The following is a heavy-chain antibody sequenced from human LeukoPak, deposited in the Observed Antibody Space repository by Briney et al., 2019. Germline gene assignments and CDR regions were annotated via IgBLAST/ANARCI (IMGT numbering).Heavy chain of an antibody. V-gene: IGHV3-23*01. J-gene: IGHJ5*02. CDR3: ARAANWFDP. Sequence: GGSLRLSCAASGFTFSSYAMSWVRQAPGKGLEWVSAISGTGSSTYYADSVKGRFTISRDNAKNSLYLQMNSLRAEDTAVYYCARAANWFDPWGQGTLVTVSS. CDR1: GFTFSSYA. CDR2: ISGTGSST.